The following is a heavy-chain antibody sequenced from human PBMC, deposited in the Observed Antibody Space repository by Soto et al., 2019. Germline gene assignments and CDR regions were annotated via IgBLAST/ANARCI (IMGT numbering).Heavy chain of an antibody. CDR2: ILPILNLA. CDR3: ATDDGDYDAAQEIYY. CDR1: GGTFHSHT. D-gene: IGHD4-17*01. Sequence: QVQLEQSGAEVKKPGSSVNVSCKTSGGTFHSHTITWVRQAPGQGLEWMGRILPILNLATYAPKFQGRLTIITDTSTTTVYMLLSSGTTKDAAVYYCATDDGDYDAAQEIYYWGQGSLVTVSS. J-gene: IGHJ4*02. V-gene: IGHV1-69*08.